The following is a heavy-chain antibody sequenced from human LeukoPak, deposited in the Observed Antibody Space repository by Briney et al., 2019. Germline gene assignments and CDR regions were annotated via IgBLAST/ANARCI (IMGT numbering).Heavy chain of an antibody. CDR1: GASFRAYY. Sequence: SETLSLTCAVYGASFRAYYWSWIRQAPGKGLEWIGEINDSGHARYNASLKSRVTMSVDTSKNQFSLKLKSVTAADTAVYYCASSRDLYHDAFTSYWSFDVWGRGSLVTVSS. CDR2: INDSGHA. J-gene: IGHJ2*01. CDR3: ASSRDLYHDAFTSYWSFDV. D-gene: IGHD3-3*01. V-gene: IGHV4-34*01.